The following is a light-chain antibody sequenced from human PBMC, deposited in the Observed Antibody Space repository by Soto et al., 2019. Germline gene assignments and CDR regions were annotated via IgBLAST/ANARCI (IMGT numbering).Light chain of an antibody. CDR2: EVS. V-gene: IGLV2-8*01. J-gene: IGLJ1*01. CDR1: SSDIGAYIY. CDR3: SSYAGSNNSV. Sequence: QSVLAQPPSASGSTGQSVTISCTGTSSDIGAYIYVSWYQQHPGTAPKLLISEVSRRPSRVPERFSGSKSGNTASLTVSGLQADDEAHYYCSSYAGSNNSVFGTGTNVTVL.